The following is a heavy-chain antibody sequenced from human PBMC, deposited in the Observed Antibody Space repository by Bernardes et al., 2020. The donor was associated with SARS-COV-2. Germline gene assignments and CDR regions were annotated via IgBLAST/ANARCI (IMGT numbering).Heavy chain of an antibody. CDR1: GFTFSSYG. Sequence: SLRLSCAASGFTFSSYGMHWVRQAPGKGLEWMAVIWYDGSNKYYADSVKGRFTISRDNSKNTLYLQMNSLRAEETAVYYCARGDNGAFDYWGQGTLVTVSS. CDR2: IWYDGSNK. D-gene: IGHD1-1*01. V-gene: IGHV3-33*01. CDR3: ARGDNGAFDY. J-gene: IGHJ4*02.